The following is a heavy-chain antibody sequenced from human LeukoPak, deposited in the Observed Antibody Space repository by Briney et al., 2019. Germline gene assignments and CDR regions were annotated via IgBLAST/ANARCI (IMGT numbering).Heavy chain of an antibody. CDR2: ISGSGGST. D-gene: IGHD2-15*01. Sequence: PGGSLRLSCAASGFTFSSYAISWVRQAPGKGLEWVSAISGSGGSTYYADSVKGRFTISRDNSKNTLYLQMNSLRAEDTAVYYCALLAYCSGGICYSTDFLGYVQHWGQGTLVTV. CDR3: ALLAYCSGGICYSTDFLGYVQH. J-gene: IGHJ1*01. CDR1: GFTFSSYA. V-gene: IGHV3-23*01.